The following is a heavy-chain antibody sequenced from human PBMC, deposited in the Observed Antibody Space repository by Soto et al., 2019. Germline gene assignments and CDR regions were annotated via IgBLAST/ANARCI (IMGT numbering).Heavy chain of an antibody. CDR1: RFTFIDHY. V-gene: IGHV3-72*01. D-gene: IGHD6-13*01. CDR3: VRDTYNSNCNLYY. CDR2: SRHKANSYTT. Sequence: EVQLVESGGGLVQPGGSLRLSCSASRFTFIDHYIDWVRQAPGQGLQWVGRSRHKANSYTTEYAASVKGRFTVSRDGSKSAVFVTMISLKTGGPAVYYFVRDTYNSNCNLYYCGQGTLVAVS. J-gene: IGHJ4*02.